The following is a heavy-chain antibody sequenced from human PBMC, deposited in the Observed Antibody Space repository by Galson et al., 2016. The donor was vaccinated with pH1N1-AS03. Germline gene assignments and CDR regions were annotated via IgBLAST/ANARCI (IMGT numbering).Heavy chain of an antibody. CDR2: ISNDGRNV. V-gene: IGHV3-74*01. CDR1: GFTFSMSY. D-gene: IGHD3-16*01. CDR3: AREPWGSTQGEY. J-gene: IGHJ4*02. Sequence: SLRLSCAASGFTFSMSYIHWVRQAPGKGLEWVSRISNDGRNVRYADFVKGRFAVSRDNAKNTVYLQVNSLRVEDTAVYYCAREPWGSTQGEYWGQGTLVTVSS.